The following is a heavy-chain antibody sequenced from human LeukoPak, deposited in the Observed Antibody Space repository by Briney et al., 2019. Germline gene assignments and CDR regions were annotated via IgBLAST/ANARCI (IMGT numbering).Heavy chain of an antibody. J-gene: IGHJ1*01. V-gene: IGHV4-59*01. CDR3: ARGWSR. D-gene: IGHD6-13*01. CDR1: GGSISRYY. CDR2: IYYSGST. Sequence: SETLSLTCTVSGGSISRYYWSWIRQPPGKGLEWIGYIYYSGSTNYNPSLKSRVTISVDTSKNQFSLKLSSVTAADTAVYYCARGWSRWGQGTLVTVSS.